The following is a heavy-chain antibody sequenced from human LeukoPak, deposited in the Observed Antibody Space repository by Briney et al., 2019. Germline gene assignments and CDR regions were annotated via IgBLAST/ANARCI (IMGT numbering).Heavy chain of an antibody. CDR3: ATANFYFQY. Sequence: SETLSLTCTVSSGSIRSSSYYWGWIRQPPGKGLEWIGGIFYSGSTYYNPSLKSRVTMSVDTSKNQFSLKLSSVTAADTAVYYCATANFYFQYWGQGTLVTVSS. D-gene: IGHD2-8*01. V-gene: IGHV4-39*01. CDR1: SGSIRSSSYY. CDR2: IFYSGST. J-gene: IGHJ1*01.